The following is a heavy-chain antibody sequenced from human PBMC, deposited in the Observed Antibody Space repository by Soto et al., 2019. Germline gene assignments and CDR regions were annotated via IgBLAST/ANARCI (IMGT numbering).Heavy chain of an antibody. CDR2: ISAYNGNT. CDR1: GYTFTSYG. Sequence: ASVKVSCKASGYTFTSYGISWVRQAPGQGLEWMGWISAYNGNTNYAQKHQGRVTMTTDTSTSTAYMELRSLRSDDTAVFYWARDCDVLRFFDWPHFDYGGQETLVTVS. D-gene: IGHD3-9*01. CDR3: ARDCDVLRFFDWPHFDY. V-gene: IGHV1-18*01. J-gene: IGHJ4*02.